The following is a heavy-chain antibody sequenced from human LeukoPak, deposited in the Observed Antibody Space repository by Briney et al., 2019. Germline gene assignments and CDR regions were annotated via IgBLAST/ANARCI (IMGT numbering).Heavy chain of an antibody. V-gene: IGHV1-69*04. CDR1: GGTFICYA. CDR2: IVPVAGIE. J-gene: IGHJ4*02. CDR3: AACAGDCYTADY. Sequence: GASVRVSCKGSGGTFICYAFNWVRQAPGQGLEWMGRIVPVAGIENLAQKFQGRVTITADKSTSTSYMELSSLRSDDTAVYYCAACAGDCYTADYWGQGTLVTVSS. D-gene: IGHD2-21*02.